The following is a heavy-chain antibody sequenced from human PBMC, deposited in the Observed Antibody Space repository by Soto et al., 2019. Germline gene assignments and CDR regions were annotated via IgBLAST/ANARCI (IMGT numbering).Heavy chain of an antibody. D-gene: IGHD3-3*01. V-gene: IGHV1-18*01. J-gene: IGHJ4*02. CDR3: ARVDYDFWSGYYTGVFDY. CDR1: GYTFTSYG. CDR2: ISAYNGNT. Sequence: ASVKVSCKASGYTFTSYGISWVRQAPGQGLEWMGWISAYNGNTNYAQKLQGRVTMTTDTSTSTAYMELRSLRSDDTAVYYCARVDYDFWSGYYTGVFDYWGQGTLVTVS.